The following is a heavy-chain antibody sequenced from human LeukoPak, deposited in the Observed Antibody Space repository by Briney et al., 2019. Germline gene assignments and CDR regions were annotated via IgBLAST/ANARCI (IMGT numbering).Heavy chain of an antibody. CDR2: IYYSGST. CDR1: GGSISSYY. J-gene: IGHJ6*03. D-gene: IGHD3-9*01. CDR3: ARESRYFDWLSPSYYYYYMDV. Sequence: SETLSLTCTVSGGSISSYYWSWIRQPPGRGLEWMGYIYYSGSTNYNPSLKSRVTISVDTSKNQFSLKLSSVTAADTAVYYCARESRYFDWLSPSYYYYYMDVWGKGTTVTISS. V-gene: IGHV4-59*01.